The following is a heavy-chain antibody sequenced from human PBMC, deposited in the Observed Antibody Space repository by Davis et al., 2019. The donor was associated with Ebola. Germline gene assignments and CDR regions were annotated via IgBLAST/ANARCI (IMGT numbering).Heavy chain of an antibody. V-gene: IGHV1-24*01. J-gene: IGHJ4*02. CDR1: GYTLTELS. Sequence: ASVKVSCKVSGYTLTELSMHWVRQAPGKGLEWMGGFDPEDGETIYAQKFQGRVTMTEDTSTDTAYMELSSLRSEDTAVYYCATESDPNSGYYYDSSGYYYDYWGQGTLVTVSS. CDR2: FDPEDGET. D-gene: IGHD3-22*01. CDR3: ATESDPNSGYYYDSSGYYYDY.